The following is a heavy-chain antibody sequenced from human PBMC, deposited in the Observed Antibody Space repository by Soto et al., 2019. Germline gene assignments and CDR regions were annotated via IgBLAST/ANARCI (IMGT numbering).Heavy chain of an antibody. CDR2: IIPIFGTA. J-gene: IGHJ5*02. CDR1: GGTFSSYA. CDR3: ARDQCSGGSCYSWFDP. D-gene: IGHD2-15*01. V-gene: IGHV1-69*13. Sequence: SVKVSCKASGGTFSSYAISWVRQAPGQGLEWMGGIIPIFGTANYAQKFQGRVTITADEPTSTAYMELSSLRSEDTAVYYCARDQCSGGSCYSWFDPWGQGTLVTVSS.